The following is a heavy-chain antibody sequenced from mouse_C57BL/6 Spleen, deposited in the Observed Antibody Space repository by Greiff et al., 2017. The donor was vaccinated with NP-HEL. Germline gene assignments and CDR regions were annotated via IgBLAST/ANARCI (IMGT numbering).Heavy chain of an antibody. CDR3: ARESYGNYGYFDY. CDR2: IDPSDSET. J-gene: IGHJ2*01. Sequence: QVQLQQPGAELVRPGSSVKLSCKASGYTFPSYWMHWVKQRPIQGLEWIGNIDPSDSETHYNQKFKDKATLTVDKSSSTAYMQLSSLTSEDSAVYYCARESYGNYGYFDYWGQGTTLTVSS. D-gene: IGHD2-1*01. V-gene: IGHV1-52*01. CDR1: GYTFPSYW.